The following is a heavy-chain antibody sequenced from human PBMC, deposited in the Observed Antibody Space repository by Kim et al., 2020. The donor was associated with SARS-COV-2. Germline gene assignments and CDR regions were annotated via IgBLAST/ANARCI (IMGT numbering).Heavy chain of an antibody. D-gene: IGHD6-19*01. CDR2: INTNTGNP. CDR3: ERVRVVAGHDAFDI. Sequence: ASVKVSCKASGYTFTSYAMNWVRQAPGQGLEWMGWINTNTGNPTYAQGFTGRFVFSLDTSVSTAYLQISSLKAEDTAVYYCERVRVVAGHDAFDIWGQGTMVTVSS. CDR1: GYTFTSYA. V-gene: IGHV7-4-1*02. J-gene: IGHJ3*02.